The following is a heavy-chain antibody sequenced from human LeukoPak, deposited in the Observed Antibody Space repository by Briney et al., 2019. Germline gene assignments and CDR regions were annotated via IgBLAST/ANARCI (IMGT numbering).Heavy chain of an antibody. Sequence: ASVKVSCKASGYTFTGYYMHWVRQAPGQGLEWMVWINPNSGGTNYAQKFQGRVTMTRDTSISTAYMELSRLRSDDTAVYYCARVYTAGSWYYFDYWGQGTLVTVSS. CDR2: INPNSGGT. CDR1: GYTFTGYY. J-gene: IGHJ4*02. CDR3: ARVYTAGSWYYFDY. D-gene: IGHD6-13*01. V-gene: IGHV1-2*02.